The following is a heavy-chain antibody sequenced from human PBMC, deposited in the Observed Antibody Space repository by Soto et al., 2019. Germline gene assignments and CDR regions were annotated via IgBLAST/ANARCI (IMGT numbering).Heavy chain of an antibody. V-gene: IGHV4-4*07. D-gene: IGHD3-22*01. J-gene: IGHJ3*02. CDR2: IYTSGST. CDR1: GGSISSYY. Sequence: QVQLQESGPGLVKPSETLSLTCTVSGGSISSYYWSWIRQPAGKGLEWIGRIYTSGSTNYNPSLKSRVAMSVDTSKNQFSLKLSSVTGADTAVYYCAREFDYYDSSGYSTAFDIWGQGTMVTVSS. CDR3: AREFDYYDSSGYSTAFDI.